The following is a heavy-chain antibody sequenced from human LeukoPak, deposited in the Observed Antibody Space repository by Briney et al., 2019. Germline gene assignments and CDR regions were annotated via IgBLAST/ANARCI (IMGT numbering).Heavy chain of an antibody. D-gene: IGHD5-18*01. Sequence: GGSLRLSCAASGFTFSSYSMNWVRQAPGKGLEWVSSIGSSSSYIHYADSVKGRFTISRDNAKNSLYLQMNSLRAEDTAVYYCAREGYSYGSDYFDYWGQGTLVTVSS. CDR1: GFTFSSYS. CDR2: IGSSSSYI. V-gene: IGHV3-21*01. J-gene: IGHJ4*02. CDR3: AREGYSYGSDYFDY.